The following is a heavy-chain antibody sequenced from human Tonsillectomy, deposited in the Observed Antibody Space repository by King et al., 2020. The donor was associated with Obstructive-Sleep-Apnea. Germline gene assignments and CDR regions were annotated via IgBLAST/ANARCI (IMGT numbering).Heavy chain of an antibody. Sequence: QLQESGPGLVKPSETLSLTCTVSGGSISSYYWTWIRQPPGKGLEWIGYIYYSGSTNYNPSLKSRVTISEDTSKNQFSLRLSSVTAADTAVYYCARLYYYYAIDVWGQGTTVTVSS. J-gene: IGHJ6*02. CDR2: IYYSGST. CDR1: GGSISSYY. CDR3: ARLYYYYAIDV. V-gene: IGHV4-59*08.